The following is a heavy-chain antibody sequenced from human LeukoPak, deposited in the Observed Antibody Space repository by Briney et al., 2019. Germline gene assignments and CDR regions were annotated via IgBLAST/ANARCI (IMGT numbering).Heavy chain of an antibody. D-gene: IGHD3-22*01. CDR1: GFTFSNAW. Sequence: GGSLRLSCAASGFTFSNAWMSWVRQAPGKGLEWVGRIKSKTDGGTTDYAAPVKGRFTISRDDSKNTLYLQMNSLKTEDTAVYYCATGPHYYDSSGIRRYFDYWGPGTLVTVSS. J-gene: IGHJ4*02. V-gene: IGHV3-15*01. CDR2: IKSKTDGGTT. CDR3: ATGPHYYDSSGIRRYFDY.